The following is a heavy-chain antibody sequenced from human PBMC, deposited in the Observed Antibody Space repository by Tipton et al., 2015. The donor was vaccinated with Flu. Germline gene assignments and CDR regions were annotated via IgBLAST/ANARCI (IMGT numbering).Heavy chain of an antibody. CDR3: VRFAGGS. V-gene: IGHV3-7*01. CDR1: GFAFSSYW. CDR2: INEDGSTT. Sequence: SLRLSCAASGFAFSSYWVLWVRQAPGKGLEWVANINEDGSTTYYLGSVRGRFTISRDNARNSVFLQMHSLRAEDTAIYYCVRFAGGSWGQGTLVTVSS. J-gene: IGHJ5*02. D-gene: IGHD3-16*01.